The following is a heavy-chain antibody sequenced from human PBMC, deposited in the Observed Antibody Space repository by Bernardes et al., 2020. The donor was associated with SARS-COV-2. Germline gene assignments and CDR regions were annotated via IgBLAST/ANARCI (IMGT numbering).Heavy chain of an antibody. CDR3: ARRTPQWLSYAFDI. CDR2: IYPGDYDT. J-gene: IGHJ3*02. CDR1: GYSFTSYW. Sequence: GGSLQITCTGSGYSFTSYWIGWVRQMPGKGLEWMGIIYPGDYDTRYSPSFQGQVTISADKSISTAYLQWSSLKASDTAMYYCARRTPQWLSYAFDIWGQGTMVTVSS. V-gene: IGHV5-51*01. D-gene: IGHD6-19*01.